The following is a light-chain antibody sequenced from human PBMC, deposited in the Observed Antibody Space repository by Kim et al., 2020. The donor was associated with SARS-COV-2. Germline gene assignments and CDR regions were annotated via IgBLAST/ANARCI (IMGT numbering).Light chain of an antibody. Sequence: QSALTQPASVSGSPGQSITISCTGTSSDVGGYDYVSWYQQHPGKAPKLMICDVSDRPSGVSTRFSGSKSGNTASLTISGLQAEDEADYYCSSYTSRSTWVFGGGTKLTVL. V-gene: IGLV2-14*03. J-gene: IGLJ3*02. CDR2: DVS. CDR1: SSDVGGYDY. CDR3: SSYTSRSTWV.